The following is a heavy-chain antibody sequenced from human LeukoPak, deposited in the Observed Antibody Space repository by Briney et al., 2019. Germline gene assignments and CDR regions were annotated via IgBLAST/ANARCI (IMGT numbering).Heavy chain of an antibody. V-gene: IGHV4-34*01. Sequence: PSETLSLTCAVYGGSFSGYYWSWIRQPPGKGLEWIGEINHSGSTNYNPSLKSRVTISVDTSKNQLSLKLSSVTAADTAVYYCARGWGSSSPFDYWGQGTLVTVSS. J-gene: IGHJ4*02. CDR1: GGSFSGYY. CDR2: INHSGST. D-gene: IGHD6-6*01. CDR3: ARGWGSSSPFDY.